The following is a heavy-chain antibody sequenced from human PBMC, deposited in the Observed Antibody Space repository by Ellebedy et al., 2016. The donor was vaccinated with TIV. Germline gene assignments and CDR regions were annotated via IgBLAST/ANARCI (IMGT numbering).Heavy chain of an antibody. V-gene: IGHV3-74*01. Sequence: GESLKISCAASGFTFSGYWMHSVRQLPGKGLAWVSRINSDASNTDYAGSVKGRSTISRDNAKNTLYLQMSSLTAEDTAVYYWARAKAGTGSSDYWGQGTQVTVSS. CDR2: INSDASNT. D-gene: IGHD3-10*01. CDR3: ARAKAGTGSSDY. J-gene: IGHJ4*02. CDR1: GFTFSGYW.